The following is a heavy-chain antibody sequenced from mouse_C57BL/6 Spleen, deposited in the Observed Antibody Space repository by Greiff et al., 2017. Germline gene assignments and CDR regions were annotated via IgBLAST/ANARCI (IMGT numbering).Heavy chain of an antibody. CDR1: GYTFTSYW. CDR2: IDPSDSYT. J-gene: IGHJ2*01. V-gene: IGHV1-69*01. D-gene: IGHD3-2*02. Sequence: QVQLQQPGAELVMPGASVKLSCKASGYTFTSYWMHWVKQRPGQGLEWIGEIDPSDSYTNYNQKFKGKSTLPVDKSSSTAYMQLSSLTSEDSAVYYCARRGGQLRLHYWGQGTTLTVSS. CDR3: ARRGGQLRLHY.